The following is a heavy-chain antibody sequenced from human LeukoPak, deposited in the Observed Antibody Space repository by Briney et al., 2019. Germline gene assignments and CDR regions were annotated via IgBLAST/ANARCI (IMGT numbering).Heavy chain of an antibody. CDR3: ARGFDYDFWSGYYSPYYYYGMDV. J-gene: IGHJ6*02. D-gene: IGHD3-3*01. Sequence: PSETLSLTCAVYGGSFSGYYWSWIRQPPGKGLEWIGEINHSGSTNYNPSLKSRVIISVDTSKNQFSLKLSSVTAADTAVYYCARGFDYDFWSGYYSPYYYYGMDVWGQGTTVTVSS. CDR1: GGSFSGYY. V-gene: IGHV4-34*01. CDR2: INHSGST.